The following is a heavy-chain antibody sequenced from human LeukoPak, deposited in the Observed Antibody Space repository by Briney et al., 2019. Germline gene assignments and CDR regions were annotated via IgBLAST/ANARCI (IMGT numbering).Heavy chain of an antibody. Sequence: TSSETLSLTCTVSGGSISSYYWSWIRQPPGKGLEWIGYIYYSGSTNYNPSLKSRVTISVDTSKNQFSLKLSSVTAADTAVYYCARLNLWFGAIDYWGQGTLVTVSS. CDR2: IYYSGST. CDR3: ARLNLWFGAIDY. J-gene: IGHJ4*02. CDR1: GGSISSYY. V-gene: IGHV4-59*12. D-gene: IGHD3-10*01.